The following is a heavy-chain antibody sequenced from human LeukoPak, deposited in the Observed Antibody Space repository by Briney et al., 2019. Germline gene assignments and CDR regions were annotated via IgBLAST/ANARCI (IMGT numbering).Heavy chain of an antibody. CDR3: ARDKAVAVGVMFDP. V-gene: IGHV3-21*01. CDR1: GFTFSSYS. Sequence: GGSLRLSCAASGFTFSSYSMDWVRQAPGKGLEWVSSISSSSSYIYYADSVKGRFTISRDNAKNSLYLQMNSLRAEDTAVYYCARDKAVAVGVMFDPWGQGTPVTVSS. D-gene: IGHD6-19*01. CDR2: ISSSSSYI. J-gene: IGHJ5*02.